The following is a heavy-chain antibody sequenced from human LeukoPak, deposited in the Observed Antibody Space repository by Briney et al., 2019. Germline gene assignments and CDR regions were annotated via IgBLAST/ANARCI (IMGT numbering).Heavy chain of an antibody. J-gene: IGHJ4*02. D-gene: IGHD4-17*01. CDR3: ARASHGDYSPGY. Sequence: GGSLRLSCAASGFTFSSYSMNWVRQAPGKGLEWVSSISSSSSYIYYADSVKGRFTISRDNAKNSLYLQMNSLRAEDTAVYYCARASHGDYSPGYWGQGTLVTVSS. CDR1: GFTFSSYS. V-gene: IGHV3-21*01. CDR2: ISSSSSYI.